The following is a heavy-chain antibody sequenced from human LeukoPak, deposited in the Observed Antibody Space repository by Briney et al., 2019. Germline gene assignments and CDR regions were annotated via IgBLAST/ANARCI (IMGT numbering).Heavy chain of an antibody. Sequence: ASVKVSCKASGYTFTSYDINWVRQATGQGLEWMGWMNPNSGNTGYAQKFQGRVTISRNASISTAYMELSSLRSEDTAVYYCARDYGGNSGWFDPWGQGTLVTVSS. CDR2: MNPNSGNT. CDR3: ARDYGGNSGWFDP. J-gene: IGHJ5*02. V-gene: IGHV1-8*03. D-gene: IGHD4-23*01. CDR1: GYTFTSYD.